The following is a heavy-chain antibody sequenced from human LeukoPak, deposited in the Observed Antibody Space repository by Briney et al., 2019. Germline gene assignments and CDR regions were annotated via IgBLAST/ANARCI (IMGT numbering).Heavy chain of an antibody. Sequence: SETLSLTCTVSGYSISSGYYWGWIRQPPGKGLEWIGSIYHSGSTYYNPSLKSRVTISVDTSKNQFSLKLSSVTAADTAVYYCARNTAMVTDAFDYWGQGTLVTVSS. CDR2: IYHSGST. CDR1: GYSISSGYY. V-gene: IGHV4-38-2*02. D-gene: IGHD5-18*01. J-gene: IGHJ4*02. CDR3: ARNTAMVTDAFDY.